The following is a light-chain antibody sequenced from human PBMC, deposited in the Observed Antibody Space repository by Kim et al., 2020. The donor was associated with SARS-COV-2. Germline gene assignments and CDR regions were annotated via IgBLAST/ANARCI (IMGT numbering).Light chain of an antibody. Sequence: PGERATLSCRASQRVTGTYLAWYQQKPGQAPRLVISDASSRAAGIPDRFSGNGSGTDFTLTISRLEPGDSAVYHCQQYGDSPKTFGQGTKL. V-gene: IGKV3-20*01. CDR3: QQYGDSPKT. CDR1: QRVTGTY. CDR2: DAS. J-gene: IGKJ1*01.